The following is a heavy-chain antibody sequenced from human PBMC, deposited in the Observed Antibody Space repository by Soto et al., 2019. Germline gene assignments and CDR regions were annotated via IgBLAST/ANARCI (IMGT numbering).Heavy chain of an antibody. CDR2: TNQHGTII. D-gene: IGHD3-16*01. J-gene: IGHJ4*02. Sequence: PGGSLRLSCEASGFTFSSYWFHWVRQVPGKGLVWVSRTNQHGTIIDYADFVKGRFTISRDNAKNTLYLEVDSLRVEDTAVSYCTRDIGGRGALWGPGTLATVSS. CDR1: GFTFSSYW. V-gene: IGHV3-74*01. CDR3: TRDIGGRGAL.